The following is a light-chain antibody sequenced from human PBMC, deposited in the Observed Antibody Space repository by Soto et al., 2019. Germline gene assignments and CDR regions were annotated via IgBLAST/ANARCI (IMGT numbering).Light chain of an antibody. Sequence: DIQMTQSPSSVSASVGDRVTITCRASQDIRIALDWFQQKPGKAPRRLIYASSSLQSGVPSRFSGSGSGTEFTLTISSLQPEDFATYFCLQRSNLPWAFGQGTKVDIK. CDR2: ASS. CDR1: QDIRIA. CDR3: LQRSNLPWA. V-gene: IGKV1-17*01. J-gene: IGKJ1*01.